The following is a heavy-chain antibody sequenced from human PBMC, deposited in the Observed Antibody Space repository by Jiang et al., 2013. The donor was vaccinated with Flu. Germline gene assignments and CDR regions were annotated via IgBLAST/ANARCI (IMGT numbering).Heavy chain of an antibody. J-gene: IGHJ3*02. D-gene: IGHD3-22*01. CDR2: IYYSGST. Sequence: EWIGYIYYSGSTNYNPSLKSRVTISVDTSKNQFSLKLSSVTAADTAVYYCARVYYDSSGSPVAFDIWGQGTMVTVSS. CDR3: ARVYYDSSGSPVAFDI. V-gene: IGHV4-59*01.